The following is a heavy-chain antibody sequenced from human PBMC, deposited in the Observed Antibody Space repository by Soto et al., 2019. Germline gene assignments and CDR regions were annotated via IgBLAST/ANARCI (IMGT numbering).Heavy chain of an antibody. V-gene: IGHV1-2*02. CDR2: INPNSGGT. J-gene: IGHJ4*02. D-gene: IGHD2-2*01. CDR3: ARDRGRNIVVVPAAPSFD. CDR1: GYTFTGYY. Sequence: QVPLVQSGAEVKKPGASVKVSCKASGYTFTGYYMHWVRQAPGQGLEWMGWINPNSGGTNYAQKFQGRVTMTRDTSISTAYMELSRLRSDDTAVYYCARDRGRNIVVVPAAPSFDWGQGTLVTVSS.